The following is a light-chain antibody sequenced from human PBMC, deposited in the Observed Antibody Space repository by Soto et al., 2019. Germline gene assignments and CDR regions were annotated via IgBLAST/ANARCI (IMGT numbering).Light chain of an antibody. J-gene: IGKJ1*01. CDR2: KAS. Sequence: DIQMTQSPSTLSGSVGDRVTITCRASQTISSWLAWYQQKPGKAPKLLIYKASTLKSGVPSRFSGSGSGTEFTLTISSLQPDDFATYYCQQYNGFSWTFGQGTKVDI. CDR1: QTISSW. CDR3: QQYNGFSWT. V-gene: IGKV1-5*03.